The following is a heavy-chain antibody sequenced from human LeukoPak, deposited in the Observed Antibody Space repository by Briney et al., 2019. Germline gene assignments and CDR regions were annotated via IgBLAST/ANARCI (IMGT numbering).Heavy chain of an antibody. CDR1: GFTFSTYW. Sequence: PGGSLRLSCAASGFTFSTYWMSWVRQAPGKGLEWVASINPDGTTERYVDSVKGRFTVSRDNSKNTLYLQMNSLRAEDTAVYYCAKDIGPRPRITMIVVAPSGPGHWGQGTLVTVSS. CDR3: AKDIGPRPRITMIVVAPSGPGH. V-gene: IGHV3-7*01. CDR2: INPDGTTE. D-gene: IGHD3-22*01. J-gene: IGHJ4*02.